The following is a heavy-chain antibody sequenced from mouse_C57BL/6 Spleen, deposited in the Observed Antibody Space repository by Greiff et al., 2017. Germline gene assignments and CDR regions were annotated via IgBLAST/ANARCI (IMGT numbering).Heavy chain of an antibody. CDR3: TTLTTVVHY. D-gene: IGHD1-1*01. CDR1: GFNIKDDY. CDR2: IDPENGDT. V-gene: IGHV14-4*01. J-gene: IGHJ2*01. Sequence: EVKVVESGAELVRPGASVKLSCTASGFNIKDDYMHWVKQRPEQGLEWIGWIDPENGDTEYASKFQGKATITADTSSNTAYLQLSSLTSEDTAVYYCTTLTTVVHYWGQGTTLTVSS.